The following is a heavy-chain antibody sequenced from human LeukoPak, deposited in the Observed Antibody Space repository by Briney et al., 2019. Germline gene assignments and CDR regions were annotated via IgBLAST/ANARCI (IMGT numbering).Heavy chain of an antibody. Sequence: PGGSLRLSCAASGFTFSSYAMSWVRQAPGKGLEWVSAISGSGGSTYYADSVKGRFTISRDNSKNTLYLQMNSLRAEDTAVYYCAKVPKGMPNGYYYYGMDVWGQGTTVTVSS. CDR1: GFTFSSYA. V-gene: IGHV3-23*01. J-gene: IGHJ6*02. CDR3: AKVPKGMPNGYYYYGMDV. CDR2: ISGSGGST. D-gene: IGHD2-2*01.